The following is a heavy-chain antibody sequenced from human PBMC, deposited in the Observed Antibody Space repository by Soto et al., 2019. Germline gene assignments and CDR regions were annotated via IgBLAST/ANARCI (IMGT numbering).Heavy chain of an antibody. CDR1: GFTFSSYA. V-gene: IGHV3-30-3*01. CDR2: ISYDGSNK. J-gene: IGHJ4*02. CDR3: ARDPSPNLYYYCDY. D-gene: IGHD3-22*01. Sequence: GGSLRLSCAASGFTFSSYAMHWVRQAPGKGLEWVAVISYDGSNKYYADSVKGRFTISRDNSKNTLYLQMNSLRAEDTAVYYCARDPSPNLYYYCDYWGQGTLVTISS.